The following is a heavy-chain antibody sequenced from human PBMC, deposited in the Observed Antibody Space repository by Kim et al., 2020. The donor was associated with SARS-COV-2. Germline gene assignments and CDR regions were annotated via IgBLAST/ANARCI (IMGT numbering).Heavy chain of an antibody. CDR3: AKELYCSSTSCYYYYYYGMDV. CDR2: ISYDGSNK. CDR1: GFTFSSYG. Sequence: GGSLRLSCAASGFTFSSYGMHWVRQAPGKGLEWVAVISYDGSNKYYADSVKGRFTISRDNSKNTLYLQMNSLRAEDTVVYYCAKELYCSSTSCYYYYYYGMDVWGQGTTVTVSS. D-gene: IGHD2-2*01. V-gene: IGHV3-30*18. J-gene: IGHJ6*02.